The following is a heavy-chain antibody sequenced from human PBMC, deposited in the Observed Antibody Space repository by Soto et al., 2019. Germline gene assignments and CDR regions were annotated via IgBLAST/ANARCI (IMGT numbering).Heavy chain of an antibody. J-gene: IGHJ5*02. Sequence: SETLSLTCTVSGGSISSYYWSWIRQPPGKGLEWIGYIYYSGSTNYNPSLKSRVTISVDTSKNQFSLKLSSVTAADTAVYYCARGYCSSTSCYNGWFDPWGQGTLVTVSS. V-gene: IGHV4-59*08. CDR1: GGSISSYY. CDR2: IYYSGST. CDR3: ARGYCSSTSCYNGWFDP. D-gene: IGHD2-2*02.